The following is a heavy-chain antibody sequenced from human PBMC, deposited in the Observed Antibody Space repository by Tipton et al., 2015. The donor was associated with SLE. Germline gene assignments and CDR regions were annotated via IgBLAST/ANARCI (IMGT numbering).Heavy chain of an antibody. V-gene: IGHV4-31*03. CDR1: GGSISSGGYY. J-gene: IGHJ4*02. CDR3: ARAGDLRDGFNFALDY. CDR2: IYSSGTT. Sequence: TLSLTCTVSGGSISSGGYYWNWIRQHPGKGLEWIGYIYSSGTTYYNPSLKSRLTISIGPSKNQFSLKLSSVTAADTAVYYCARAGDLRDGFNFALDYWGQGTLVTVSS. D-gene: IGHD5-24*01.